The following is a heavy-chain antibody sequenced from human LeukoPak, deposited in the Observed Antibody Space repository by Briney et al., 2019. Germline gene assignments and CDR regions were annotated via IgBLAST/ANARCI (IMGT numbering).Heavy chain of an antibody. V-gene: IGHV3-30*04. J-gene: IGHJ4*02. CDR2: ISYDGSNK. CDR3: ARIKSQGVVVPLLRSTYYFDY. CDR1: GFTFSSYA. D-gene: IGHD2-21*01. Sequence: GRSLRLSCAASGFTFSSYAMHWVRQAPGKGLEWVAVISYDGSNKYYADSVKGRFTISRDTAKNSLYLQMNSLRAEDTAVYYCARIKSQGVVVPLLRSTYYFDYWGQGTLVTVSS.